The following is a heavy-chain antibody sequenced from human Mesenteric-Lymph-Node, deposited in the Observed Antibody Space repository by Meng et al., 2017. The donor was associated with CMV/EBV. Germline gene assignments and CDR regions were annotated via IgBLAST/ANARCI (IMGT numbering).Heavy chain of an antibody. Sequence: YTFTSYAMHWVRQAPGQRLEWMGWINAGNGNTKYSQKFQGRVTITRDTSASTAYMELSSLRSEDTAVYYCARLYYYGSGSYYNVFDYWGQGTLVTVSS. J-gene: IGHJ4*02. V-gene: IGHV1-3*01. D-gene: IGHD3-10*01. CDR2: INAGNGNT. CDR3: ARLYYYGSGSYYNVFDY. CDR1: YTFTSYA.